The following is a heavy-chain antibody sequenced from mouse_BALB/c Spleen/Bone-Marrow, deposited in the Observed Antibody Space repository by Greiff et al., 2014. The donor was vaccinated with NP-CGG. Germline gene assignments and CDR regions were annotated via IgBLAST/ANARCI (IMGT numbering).Heavy chain of an antibody. V-gene: IGHV1-80*01. J-gene: IGHJ1*01. CDR2: IYPGDDDT. CDR1: GYAFSSYW. D-gene: IGHD2-3*01. Sequence: VQLQQSGAELVRPGSSVKISCKASGYAFSSYWMNWVKQRPGQGLEWIGQIYPGDDDTNFNGKFKGKATLTADKSSGTVYMQLSSLTSEDSAVYFCAKGKDGGSPYFDVWGAGTTVTVSS. CDR3: AKGKDGGSPYFDV.